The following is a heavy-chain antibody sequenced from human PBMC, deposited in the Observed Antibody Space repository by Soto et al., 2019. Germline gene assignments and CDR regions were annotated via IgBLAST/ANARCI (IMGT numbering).Heavy chain of an antibody. CDR2: MNPNSGNT. D-gene: IGHD3-10*01. Sequence: QVQLVQSGAEVTKPGASVKVSCKASGYTFTSYDINWVRQATGQGLEWMGWMNPNSGNTGYAQKFQGRVTMTRNTSISTAYMERSSLRSEDTAGYYCAIGPDYYGSGKAYYYYYMDVWGKGTTVTVSS. V-gene: IGHV1-8*01. CDR1: GYTFTSYD. J-gene: IGHJ6*03. CDR3: AIGPDYYGSGKAYYYYYMDV.